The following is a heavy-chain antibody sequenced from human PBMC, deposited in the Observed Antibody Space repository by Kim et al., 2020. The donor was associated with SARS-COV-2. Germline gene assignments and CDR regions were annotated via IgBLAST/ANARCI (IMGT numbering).Heavy chain of an antibody. V-gene: IGHV4-61*02. CDR3: ARDRFSSWYDYFDY. D-gene: IGHD6-13*01. CDR1: GGSISSGSYY. J-gene: IGHJ4*02. Sequence: SETLSLTCTVSGGSISSGSYYWSWIRQPAGKGLEWIGRIYTSGSTNYNLSLKSRVTISVDTSKNQFSLKLSSVTAADTAVYYCARDRFSSWYDYFDYWGQGTLVTVSS. CDR2: IYTSGST.